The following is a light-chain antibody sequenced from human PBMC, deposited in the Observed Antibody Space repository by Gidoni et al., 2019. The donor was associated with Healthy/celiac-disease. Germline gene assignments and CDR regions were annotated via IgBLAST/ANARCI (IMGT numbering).Light chain of an antibody. V-gene: IGKV3-20*01. CDR2: GAS. Sequence: ELVLTQSPGTLSLSPGERATLSCRASQSVSSSYLAWYQQKPGQAPRLLIYGASSRATGIPDRFSGSGSGTDFTLTISRLEPEDLAVYYCQQYGSSPPSTLGQGTKLEIK. CDR1: QSVSSSY. CDR3: QQYGSSPPST. J-gene: IGKJ2*02.